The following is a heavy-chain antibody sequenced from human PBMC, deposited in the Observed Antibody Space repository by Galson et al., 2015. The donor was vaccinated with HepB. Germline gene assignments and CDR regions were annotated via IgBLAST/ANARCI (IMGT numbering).Heavy chain of an antibody. J-gene: IGHJ5*02. CDR1: GYTFTSYG. D-gene: IGHD3-22*01. CDR3: AREYYYDSSGYLYPGVYDWFDP. Sequence: SVKVSCKASGYTFTSYGISWVRQAPGQGFEWMGWISAYNGNTNYAQKLQGRVTMTTDTSTSTAYMELRSLRSDDTAVYYCAREYYYDSSGYLYPGVYDWFDPWGQGTLVTVSS. CDR2: ISAYNGNT. V-gene: IGHV1-18*04.